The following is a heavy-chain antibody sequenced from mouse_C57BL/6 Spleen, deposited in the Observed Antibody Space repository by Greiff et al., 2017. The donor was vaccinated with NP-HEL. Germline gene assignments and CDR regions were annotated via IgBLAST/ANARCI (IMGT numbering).Heavy chain of an antibody. D-gene: IGHD1-1*01. V-gene: IGHV3-6*01. J-gene: IGHJ1*03. CDR3: ARGGNYYGSRRYFDV. CDR2: ISYDGSN. Sequence: DVQLVESGPGLVKPSQSLSLTCSVTGYSITSGYYWNWIRQFPGNKLEWMGYISYDGSNNYNPSLKNRISITRDTSKNQFFLTLNSVTTEDTATYYCARGGNYYGSRRYFDVWGTGTTVTVSS. CDR1: GYSITSGYY.